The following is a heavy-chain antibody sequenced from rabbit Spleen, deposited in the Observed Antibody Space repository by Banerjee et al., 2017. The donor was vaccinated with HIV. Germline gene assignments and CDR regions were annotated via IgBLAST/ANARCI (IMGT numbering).Heavy chain of an antibody. CDR1: GFDFSSNA. J-gene: IGHJ4*01. D-gene: IGHD7-1*01. Sequence: QSLEESGGDLVKPGASLTLTCKASGFDFSSNAMCWVRQAPGKGLEWIGYIDPVFGSTDYASWAKGRFTISKTSSTTVTLQMTSLTAADTATYFCARNPVFSYSNLWGQGTLVTVS. CDR3: ARNPVFSYSNL. CDR2: IDPVFGST. V-gene: IGHV1S40*01.